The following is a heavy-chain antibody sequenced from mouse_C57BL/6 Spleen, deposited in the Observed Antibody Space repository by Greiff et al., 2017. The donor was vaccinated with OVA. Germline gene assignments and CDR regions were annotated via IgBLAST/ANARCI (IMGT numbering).Heavy chain of an antibody. Sequence: QVQLQQPGAELVMPGASVKLSCKASGYTFTSYWMHWVKQRPGQGLEWIGEIDPSDSYTNSNQKFTGKSTLTVDKSSSTAYMQLSSLTSEDSAVYYCARYSYGSSGAMDYWGQGTSVTVSS. D-gene: IGHD1-1*01. J-gene: IGHJ4*01. CDR1: GYTFTSYW. CDR3: ARYSYGSSGAMDY. CDR2: IDPSDSYT. V-gene: IGHV1-69*01.